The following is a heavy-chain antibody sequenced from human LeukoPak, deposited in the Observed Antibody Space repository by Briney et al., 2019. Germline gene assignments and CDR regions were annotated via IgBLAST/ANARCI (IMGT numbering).Heavy chain of an antibody. V-gene: IGHV3-48*03. J-gene: IGHJ4*02. Sequence: GGSLRLSCAASGFTFSSYEMNWVRQAPGKGLDWVSYISSSGSTIYYADSVKGRFTISRDNAKNSLYLQMNSLRAEDTAVYYCARYIKGLYSSGIDYWGQGTLVTVSS. D-gene: IGHD6-19*01. CDR3: ARYIKGLYSSGIDY. CDR1: GFTFSSYE. CDR2: ISSSGSTI.